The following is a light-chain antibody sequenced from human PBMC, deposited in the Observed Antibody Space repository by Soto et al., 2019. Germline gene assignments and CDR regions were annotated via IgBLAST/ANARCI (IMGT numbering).Light chain of an antibody. Sequence: EIVLTQSPATLSVSPGGRATLSCMASQSISDTLAWYQQKPGQAPRLLIYGASTRAPGFPARFSGSGSGTDFTLTISSLQSEDFAVYYCQQYNNWPWTFGQGTKVDNK. CDR2: GAS. J-gene: IGKJ1*01. V-gene: IGKV3-15*01. CDR3: QQYNNWPWT. CDR1: QSISDT.